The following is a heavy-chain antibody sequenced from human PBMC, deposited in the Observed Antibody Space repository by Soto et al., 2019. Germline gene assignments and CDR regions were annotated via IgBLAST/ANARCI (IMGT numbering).Heavy chain of an antibody. CDR2: ITGSSCYI. J-gene: IGHJ4*02. CDR1: GFIFSSHN. V-gene: IGHV3-21*01. Sequence: DVQLVESGGGLVKPGGSLRLSCAASGFIFSSHNMNWVRQAPGKGLEWVSSITGSSCYIYYSDSVKGRFTISRDNAKNSLYLQMNSLRAEDTAVYYCARVDGYTYPNDYWGQGTLVTVSS. CDR3: ARVDGYTYPNDY. D-gene: IGHD5-12*01.